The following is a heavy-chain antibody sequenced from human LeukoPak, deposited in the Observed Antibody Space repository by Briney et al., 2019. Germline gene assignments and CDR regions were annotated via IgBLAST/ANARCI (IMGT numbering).Heavy chain of an antibody. Sequence: ASVKVSCKASGYTFSSNYIHWVRRAPGQGLQWMGIINPSAGSTTYAQRFQGRVTMTRDTSTSTVYMELSSLRSEDTAVYYCARGVVVREYTYGTFDYWGQGALVTVSS. CDR1: GYTFSSNY. V-gene: IGHV1-46*01. CDR2: INPSAGST. J-gene: IGHJ4*02. D-gene: IGHD5-18*01. CDR3: ARGVVVREYTYGTFDY.